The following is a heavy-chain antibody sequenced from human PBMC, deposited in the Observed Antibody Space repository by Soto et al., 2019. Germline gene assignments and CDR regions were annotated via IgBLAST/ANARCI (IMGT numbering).Heavy chain of an antibody. J-gene: IGHJ4*02. D-gene: IGHD4-17*01. Sequence: SETLSLTCSVSGGSVSDKTYYWSWIRQPPGKRLEWIGYVYYSGTTNYNPSLRSRVTISVDLSKNRFSLRLSSVTTADTALYYCARTTAVPNTLRSRYFFDYWGQGTLVTVSS. CDR2: VYYSGTT. CDR1: GGSVSDKTYY. V-gene: IGHV4-61*01. CDR3: ARTTAVPNTLRSRYFFDY.